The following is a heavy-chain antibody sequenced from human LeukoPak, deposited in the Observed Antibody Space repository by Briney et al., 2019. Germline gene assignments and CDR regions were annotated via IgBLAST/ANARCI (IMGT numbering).Heavy chain of an antibody. CDR1: GFTFSSYS. V-gene: IGHV3-21*01. CDR2: ISSSSSYL. J-gene: IGHJ4*02. D-gene: IGHD6-19*01. CDR3: ARVGAVAGLEAFDI. Sequence: GGSLRLSCAASGFTFSSYSMNWVRQAPGKGLEWVSPISSSSSYLYYADSVKGRFTISRDNAKNSLYLQMNSRRAEDTAVYYCARVGAVAGLEAFDIWGQGTLVTVSS.